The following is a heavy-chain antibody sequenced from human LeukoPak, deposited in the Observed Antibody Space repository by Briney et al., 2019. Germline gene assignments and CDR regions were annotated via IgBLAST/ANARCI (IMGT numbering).Heavy chain of an antibody. CDR1: GFTFSNAW. Sequence: PGGSLRLSCAASGFTFSNAWMSWVRQAPGKGLEWVGRIKSKTDGGTTDYAAPVKGRFTISRDDSKNTLYLQMSSLKTEDTAVYYCTTDPDCSGGSCYPVGYFDYWGQGTLVTVSS. CDR3: TTDPDCSGGSCYPVGYFDY. D-gene: IGHD2-15*01. CDR2: IKSKTDGGTT. V-gene: IGHV3-15*01. J-gene: IGHJ4*02.